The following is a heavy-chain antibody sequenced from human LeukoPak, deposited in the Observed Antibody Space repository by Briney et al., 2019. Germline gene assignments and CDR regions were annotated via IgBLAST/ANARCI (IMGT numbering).Heavy chain of an antibody. CDR2: NKSTTDGGTT. J-gene: IGHJ4*02. Sequence: PGGSLRLSCAASGFTLSNAWMSWVRQAPGKGLEWVGRNKSTTDGGTTDYAAPVKGRFTISRDDSKNTLYLQMNSLKTEHTAVYYCTTDLRTYYDFWSGEGDFDYWGQGTLVTVSS. D-gene: IGHD3-3*01. CDR3: TTDLRTYYDFWSGEGDFDY. V-gene: IGHV3-15*01. CDR1: GFTLSNAW.